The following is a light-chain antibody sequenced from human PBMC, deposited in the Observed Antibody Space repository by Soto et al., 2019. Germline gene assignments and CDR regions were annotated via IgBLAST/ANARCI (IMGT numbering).Light chain of an antibody. CDR3: QQYNSDSRT. CDR2: KAS. J-gene: IGKJ1*01. CDR1: QSISHW. V-gene: IGKV1-5*03. Sequence: DVQMTQSPSTLSASVGDRVTITCRASQSISHWLAWYQQKPGKAPKLLIYKASSLESGVPSRFSGSGSGTEFTLTISSLQPDDFATYYCQQYNSDSRTFGQGTKVEIK.